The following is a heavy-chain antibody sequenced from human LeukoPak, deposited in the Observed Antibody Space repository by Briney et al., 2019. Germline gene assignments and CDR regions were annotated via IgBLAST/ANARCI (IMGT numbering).Heavy chain of an antibody. Sequence: SVKVSCKASGGTFSSYAISWVRQAPGQGLEWMGGIIPVFGTANYAQKFQGRVTIAADKSTSTAYMELSSLRSEDTAVYYCARCRSLLVSDYYYYMDAWGKGTTVTVSS. D-gene: IGHD3-9*01. CDR2: IIPVFGTA. V-gene: IGHV1-69*06. CDR1: GGTFSSYA. CDR3: ARCRSLLVSDYYYYMDA. J-gene: IGHJ6*03.